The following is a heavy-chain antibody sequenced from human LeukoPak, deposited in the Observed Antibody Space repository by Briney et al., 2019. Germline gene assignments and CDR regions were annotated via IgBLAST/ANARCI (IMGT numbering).Heavy chain of an antibody. J-gene: IGHJ4*02. CDR2: ISSSGSTI. Sequence: GGSLRLSCAASGFTFNTYSMNWVRQAPGKGLEWVSYISSSGSTIYYADSVKGRFTISRDNAKNTLSLQMNSLRAEDTAVYYCAKGYGYSFDYWGQGTLVTVSS. CDR3: AKGYGYSFDY. V-gene: IGHV3-48*04. CDR1: GFTFNTYS. D-gene: IGHD3-10*01.